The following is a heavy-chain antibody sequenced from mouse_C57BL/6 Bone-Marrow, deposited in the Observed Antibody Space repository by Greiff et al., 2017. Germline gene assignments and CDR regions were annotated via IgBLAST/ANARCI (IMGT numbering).Heavy chain of an antibody. CDR2: ISSGGSYT. V-gene: IGHV5-6*01. J-gene: IGHJ4*01. CDR3: ARGGITTVVAPYAMDY. CDR1: GFTFSSYG. D-gene: IGHD1-1*01. Sequence: DVHLVESGGDLVKPGGSLKLSCAASGFTFSSYGMSWVRQTPDKRLEWVATISSGGSYTYYPDSVKGRFTISRDNAKNTLYLQMSSLKSEDTAMYYCARGGITTVVAPYAMDYWGQGTSVTVSS.